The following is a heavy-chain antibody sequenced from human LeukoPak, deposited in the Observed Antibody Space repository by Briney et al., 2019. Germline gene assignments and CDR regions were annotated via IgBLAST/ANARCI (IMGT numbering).Heavy chain of an antibody. V-gene: IGHV3-66*01. CDR3: ARDLKGPDAFDI. J-gene: IGHJ3*02. Sequence: GGSLRLSCAASGFTFSNYAMSWVRQAPGKGLEWVSVIYSGGSTYYADSVKGRFTISRDNSKNTLYLQMNSLRAEDTAVYYCARDLKGPDAFDIWGQGTMVTVSS. CDR2: IYSGGST. CDR1: GFTFSNYA.